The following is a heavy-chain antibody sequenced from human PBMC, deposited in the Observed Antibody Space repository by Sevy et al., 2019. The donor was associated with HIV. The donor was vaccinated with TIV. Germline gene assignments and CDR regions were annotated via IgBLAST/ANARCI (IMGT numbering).Heavy chain of an antibody. CDR2: ISSSSSTI. CDR3: ARKGVVPAAMGSWFDP. D-gene: IGHD2-2*01. V-gene: IGHV3-48*01. CDR1: GFTFSSYS. Sequence: GGSLRLSCAASGFTFSSYSMNWVRQAPGKGLEWVSYISSSSSTIYYADSVKGRFTISRDNAKNSLYLQMNSLRAEDTAVYYWARKGVVPAAMGSWFDPWGQGSLVTVSS. J-gene: IGHJ5*02.